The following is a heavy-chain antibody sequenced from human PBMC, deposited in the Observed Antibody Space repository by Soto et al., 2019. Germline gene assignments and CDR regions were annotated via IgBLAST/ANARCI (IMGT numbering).Heavy chain of an antibody. J-gene: IGHJ6*02. CDR3: AKDSDDCISNNCFSAYYDMDV. Sequence: GGSLRLSCAASGFTFSHYAMHWVRQAPGKGLEWVALMSYDGSNEYYADSVKGRFTISRDSSKNTLDLQMNSLRPEDTAVYYCAKDSDDCISNNCFSAYYDMDVWGQGTSVTVSS. D-gene: IGHD2-2*01. CDR2: MSYDGSNE. CDR1: GFTFSHYA. V-gene: IGHV3-30*18.